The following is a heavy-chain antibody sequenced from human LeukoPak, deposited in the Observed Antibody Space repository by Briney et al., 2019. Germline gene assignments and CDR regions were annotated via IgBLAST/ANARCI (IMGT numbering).Heavy chain of an antibody. D-gene: IGHD3-22*01. J-gene: IGHJ4*02. CDR3: ASHYYDSSGYTILFDY. Sequence: SETLSLTCAVSGGSISSSNWWSWVRQPPGKGLEWIGEIYHSGSTNYNPSLKSRATISVDKSKNQFSLKLSSVTAADTAVYYCASHYYDSSGYTILFDYWGQGTLVTVSS. CDR2: IYHSGST. CDR1: GGSISSSNW. V-gene: IGHV4-4*02.